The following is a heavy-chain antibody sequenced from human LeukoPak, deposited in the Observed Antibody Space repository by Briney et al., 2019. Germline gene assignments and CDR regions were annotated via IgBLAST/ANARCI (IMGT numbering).Heavy chain of an antibody. Sequence: SSETLSLTCAVYGGSLSGYYWSWIRQPPGKGLEWMGEINHSGRTNSNPSLKSRVTISLDTSRNQFSLKLRSVTAADTAVYYCARWLQDYYFDYWGQGTLVTVSS. D-gene: IGHD5-24*01. CDR1: GGSLSGYY. CDR2: INHSGRT. CDR3: ARWLQDYYFDY. V-gene: IGHV4-34*01. J-gene: IGHJ4*02.